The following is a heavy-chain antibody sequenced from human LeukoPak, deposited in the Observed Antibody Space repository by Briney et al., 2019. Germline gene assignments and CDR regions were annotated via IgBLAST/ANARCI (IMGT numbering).Heavy chain of an antibody. D-gene: IGHD1-1*01. CDR1: GFTFGDYA. CDR3: ARDGILTYAFDI. CDR2: IKQDGGDQ. J-gene: IGHJ3*02. Sequence: GGSLRLSCTASGFTFGDYAMSWVRQAPGKGLEWMANIKQDGGDQNYVDSVKGRFTISRDNAKNSLFLQMNSLRAEDTAVYYCARDGILTYAFDIWGQGTMVTVSP. V-gene: IGHV3-7*01.